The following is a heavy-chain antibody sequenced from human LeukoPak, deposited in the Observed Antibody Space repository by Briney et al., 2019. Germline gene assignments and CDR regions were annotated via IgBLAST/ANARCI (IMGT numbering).Heavy chain of an antibody. J-gene: IGHJ4*02. V-gene: IGHV4-34*01. CDR2: INHSGST. CDR3: ARILWYIDY. D-gene: IGHD3-10*01. Sequence: SETLPLTCAVYGGSFSGYYWSWIRQPPGKGLEWIGEINHSGSTNYNPSLKSRVTLSVDTSKNQFSLKLSSVTAADTAVYYCARILWYIDYWGQGNPVTVSS. CDR1: GGSFSGYY.